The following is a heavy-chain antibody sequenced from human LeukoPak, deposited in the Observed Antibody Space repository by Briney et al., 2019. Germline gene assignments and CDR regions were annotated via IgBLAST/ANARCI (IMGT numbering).Heavy chain of an antibody. CDR3: ARGRQWLAQYYFDY. D-gene: IGHD6-19*01. Sequence: PGGSLRLSCAASGFTFSSYAMHWVRQAPGKGLEWVANIKQDGSEKYYVDSVKGRFTISRDNAKNSLYLQMNSLRAEDTAVYYCARGRQWLAQYYFDYWGQGTLVTVSS. CDR1: GFTFSSYA. CDR2: IKQDGSEK. J-gene: IGHJ4*02. V-gene: IGHV3-7*03.